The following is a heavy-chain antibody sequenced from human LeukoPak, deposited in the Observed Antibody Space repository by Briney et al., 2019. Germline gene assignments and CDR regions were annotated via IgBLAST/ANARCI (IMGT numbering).Heavy chain of an antibody. D-gene: IGHD5-24*01. V-gene: IGHV1-3*01. Sequence: ASVKVSCKASGYTFSHYGVQWVRQAPGQTLEWMGWINAGTGDGKYSQEFQGRLTMTSDTSATTLYMELNSLRSEDTAVYYCARSGDNWSCDNWGQGTLVTVSS. CDR3: ARSGDNWSCDN. CDR2: INAGTGDG. CDR1: GYTFSHYG. J-gene: IGHJ4*02.